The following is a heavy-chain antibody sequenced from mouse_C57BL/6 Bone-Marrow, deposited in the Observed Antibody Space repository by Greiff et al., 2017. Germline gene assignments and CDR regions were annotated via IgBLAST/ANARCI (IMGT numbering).Heavy chain of an antibody. Sequence: VQLQQSGAELVKPGASVKMSCKASGYTFTTYPIEWMKQNHGKSLEWIGNFHPYNDDTKYNEKFKGKATLTVEKSSSTVYLELSRLTSDDSSVYYCARGGKYGGYYFDYWGQGTTRTVSS. V-gene: IGHV1-47*01. CDR2: FHPYNDDT. CDR1: GYTFTTYP. CDR3: ARGGKYGGYYFDY. J-gene: IGHJ2*01. D-gene: IGHD2-1*01.